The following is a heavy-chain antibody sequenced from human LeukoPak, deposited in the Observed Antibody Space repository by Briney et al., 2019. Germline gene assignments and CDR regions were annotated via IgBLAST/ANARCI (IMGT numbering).Heavy chain of an antibody. V-gene: IGHV4-59*01. CDR1: GFTFSTYE. J-gene: IGHJ5*02. CDR3: ARHYGSGRDGLLSWFDP. D-gene: IGHD3-10*01. Sequence: GSLRLSCAASGFTFSTYEMKWVRQAPGKGLEWIGYIYYSGSTNYNPSLKSRVTISVDTSKNQFSLKLSSVTAADTAVYYCARHYGSGRDGLLSWFDPWGKGTLVTVSS. CDR2: IYYSGST.